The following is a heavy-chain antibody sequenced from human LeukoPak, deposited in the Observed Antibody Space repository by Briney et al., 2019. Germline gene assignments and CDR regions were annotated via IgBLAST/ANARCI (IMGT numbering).Heavy chain of an antibody. CDR2: IDPSDSYT. Sequence: GESLKISCQGSGYSFTSYWINWVRQMPGKGLEWMGRIDPSDSYTNHSPSFQGHVTISADKSLSTAYLQWSSLKASDTAMYYCARHRPGGAGDYWGQGTLVTVSS. CDR3: ARHRPGGAGDY. CDR1: GYSFTSYW. V-gene: IGHV5-10-1*01. J-gene: IGHJ4*02. D-gene: IGHD6-6*01.